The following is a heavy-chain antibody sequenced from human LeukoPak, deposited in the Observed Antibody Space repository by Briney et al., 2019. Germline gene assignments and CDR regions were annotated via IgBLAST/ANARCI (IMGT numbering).Heavy chain of an antibody. CDR1: ILTYSIYS. J-gene: IGHJ4*02. D-gene: IGHD5-12*01. Sequence: CLRLSCAVWILTYSIYSMNWVRQARGKGLEWVLSISSSSSYIYYADSVKGRFTISRDNAKNSLYLQMNSLRAEDTAVYYCARVGYSGYDRGGFVDYWGQGTLVTVSS. V-gene: IGHV3-21*01. CDR2: ISSSSSYI. CDR3: ARVGYSGYDRGGFVDY.